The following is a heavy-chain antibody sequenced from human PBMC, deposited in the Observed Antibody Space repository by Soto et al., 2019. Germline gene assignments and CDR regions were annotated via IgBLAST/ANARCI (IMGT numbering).Heavy chain of an antibody. CDR1: GGTFSSYA. J-gene: IGHJ3*02. CDR3: ARDRTEYYDSSGYSAFDI. CDR2: IIPIFGTA. D-gene: IGHD3-22*01. V-gene: IGHV1-69*12. Sequence: QVQLVQSGAAVKKPGSSVKVSCKASGGTFSSYAISWVRQAPGQGLEWLGGIIPIFGTANYAQKVQGRVTITADDSTRTAYMELSSLRSEDTAVYYCARDRTEYYDSSGYSAFDIWGQGTMVTVSS.